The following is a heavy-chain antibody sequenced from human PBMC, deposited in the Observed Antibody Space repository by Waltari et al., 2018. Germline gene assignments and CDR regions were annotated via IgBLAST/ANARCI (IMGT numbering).Heavy chain of an antibody. CDR1: GSRCTSDY. D-gene: IGHD3-22*01. CDR2: INPXGGGT. J-gene: IGHJ4*02. Sequence: QXQLXXSGTXVXKPGXSARVSCKAXGSRCTSDYLHGVRQALGQGLEGMGVINPXGGGTXYAQRVQGRVXMTRDTSTGTVYMDLSSXRSEDTAVXFGASXLNFYDNSAYSXWGQGTLFTVSS. CDR3: ASXLNFYDNSAYSX. V-gene: IGHV1-46*01.